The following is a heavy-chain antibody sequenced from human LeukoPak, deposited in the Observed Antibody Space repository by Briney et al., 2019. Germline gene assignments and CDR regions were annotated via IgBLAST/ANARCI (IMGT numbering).Heavy chain of an antibody. CDR1: GFPFSGYG. CDR2: IKSKADGETI. CDR3: STLTSRGLSDS. D-gene: IGHD1-20*01. Sequence: PGGSLRLSCAASGFPFSGYGMHWVRQAPGKGLEWVGRIKSKADGETIDYAAPVKGRFTFSRDDSKNMLYLQMNSLKSEDTAVYYCSTLTSRGLSDSWGQGTLVTVSS. J-gene: IGHJ4*02. V-gene: IGHV3-15*07.